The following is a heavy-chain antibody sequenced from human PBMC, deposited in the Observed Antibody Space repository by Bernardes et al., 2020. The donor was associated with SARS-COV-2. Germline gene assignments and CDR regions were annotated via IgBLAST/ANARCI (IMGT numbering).Heavy chain of an antibody. J-gene: IGHJ6*02. CDR1: GGSVSTGNYY. CDR3: ARDGFYDSSGYPYGLDV. D-gene: IGHD3-22*01. Sequence: SEALSLTCTVSGGSVSTGNYYWSWLRQPPGKGLEWIGYIDYSGSTNYNPSLKSRGTISVDTSKKQISLRLTSVTAADTAVYYCARDGFYDSSGYPYGLDVWGRGTTVTVSS. V-gene: IGHV4-61*01. CDR2: IDYSGST.